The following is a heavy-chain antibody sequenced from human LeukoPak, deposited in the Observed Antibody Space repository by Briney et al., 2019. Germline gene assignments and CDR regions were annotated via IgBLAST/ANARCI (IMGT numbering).Heavy chain of an antibody. CDR2: IIPIFGTA. V-gene: IGHV1-69*05. CDR1: GGTFSSYA. CDR3: ASNHCRSSTSCHPFDY. J-gene: IGHJ4*02. D-gene: IGHD2-2*01. Sequence: SVKVSCKASGGTFSSYAISWVRQAPGQGLEWMGGIIPIFGTANYAQKFQGRVTITRNTSISTAYMELSSLRSEDTAVYYCASNHCRSSTSCHPFDYWGQGTLVTVSS.